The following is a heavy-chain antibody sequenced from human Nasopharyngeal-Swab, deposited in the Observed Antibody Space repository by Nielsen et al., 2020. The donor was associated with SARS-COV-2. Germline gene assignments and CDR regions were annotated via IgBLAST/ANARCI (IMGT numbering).Heavy chain of an antibody. CDR2: IYPGDSDT. J-gene: IGHJ6*02. Sequence: GGSLRLSCKGSGYSFTSYWIGWVRQMPGKGLEWMGIIYPGDSDTRYSPSFQGQVTISADKSTSTAYLQWSSLKASDTAMYYCARRYSSSWYGDYYYGMDVWGQGTTVTVSS. CDR1: GYSFTSYW. V-gene: IGHV5-51*01. D-gene: IGHD6-13*01. CDR3: ARRYSSSWYGDYYYGMDV.